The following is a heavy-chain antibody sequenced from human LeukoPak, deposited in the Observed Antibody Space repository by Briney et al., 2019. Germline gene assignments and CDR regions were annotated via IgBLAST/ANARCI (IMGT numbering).Heavy chain of an antibody. D-gene: IGHD4-23*01. CDR1: GLTFSTYA. Sequence: GGSLRLSCTASGLTFSTYAMSWVRQPPGKGLEWVSSISGTGDNTYYADSVKGRFTISRDNSKNTLFVQMSSLRVEDTAVYYCAKHLFGNSHVDWFDPWGQGTLVTVSS. CDR3: AKHLFGNSHVDWFDP. CDR2: ISGTGDNT. V-gene: IGHV3-23*01. J-gene: IGHJ5*02.